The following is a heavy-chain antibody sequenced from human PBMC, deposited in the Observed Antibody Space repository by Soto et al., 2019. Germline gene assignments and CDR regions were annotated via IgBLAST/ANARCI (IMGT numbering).Heavy chain of an antibody. Sequence: VGSVKGSCKAFGYTLTGHYIHLVRQAPGQGLEWMGIINPSGGSTSYAQKFQGRVTMTRDTSTSTVYMELSSLRSEDTAVYYCARDIISSGWSFDYWGQGTLVTVS. CDR1: GYTLTGHY. CDR3: ARDIISSGWSFDY. CDR2: INPSGGST. D-gene: IGHD6-19*01. V-gene: IGHV1-46*01. J-gene: IGHJ4*02.